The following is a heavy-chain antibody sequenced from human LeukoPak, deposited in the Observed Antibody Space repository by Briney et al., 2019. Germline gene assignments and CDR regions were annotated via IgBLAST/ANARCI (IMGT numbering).Heavy chain of an antibody. J-gene: IGHJ5*02. Sequence: GGSLRLSCTASGFIFSSYWMSWVRQAPGKGLEWVANIKYDGSEKYYVGSVKVRFTISRDNAKNSLYLQMNSLRAEDTAVYYCAREPPRERWFDTWGQGTLVTVYS. CDR1: GFIFSSYW. CDR2: IKYDGSEK. D-gene: IGHD1-1*01. V-gene: IGHV3-7*03. CDR3: AREPPRERWFDT.